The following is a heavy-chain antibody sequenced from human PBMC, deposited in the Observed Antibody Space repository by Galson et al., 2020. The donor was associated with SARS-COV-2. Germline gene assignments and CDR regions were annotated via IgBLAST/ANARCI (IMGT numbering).Heavy chain of an antibody. V-gene: IGHV4-61*02. CDR3: ARESRWDLYFDH. CDR2: NSTGLTT. CDR1: GGSISSGNSY. Sequence: SETLSLTCTVSGGSISSGNSYWRWIRQPAGKGLEWIGRNSTGLTTNYNPTLKSRVTISVDTSKNQFSLKLSSVTAADTAVYYCARESRWDLYFDHWGQGTLVTVSS. J-gene: IGHJ4*02. D-gene: IGHD1-26*01.